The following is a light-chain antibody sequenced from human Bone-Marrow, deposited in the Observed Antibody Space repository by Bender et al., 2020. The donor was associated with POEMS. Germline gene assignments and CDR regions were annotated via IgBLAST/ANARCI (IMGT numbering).Light chain of an antibody. Sequence: SYELTQPPSVSVSPGQTATITCSGDDLGEKFASWYQQRPGQSPLLVIYDDSNRPSGIPERFSGSNSGNTATLTISRVEAGDEADYYCQVWDSSNDPLVLGGGTKLTVL. J-gene: IGLJ3*02. V-gene: IGLV3-1*01. CDR1: DLGEKF. CDR2: DDS. CDR3: QVWDSSNDPLV.